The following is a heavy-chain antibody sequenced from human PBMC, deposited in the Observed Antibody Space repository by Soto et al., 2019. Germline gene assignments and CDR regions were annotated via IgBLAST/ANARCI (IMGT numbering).Heavy chain of an antibody. CDR1: GGSISSYY. CDR2: IYYSGST. CDR3: ARRYGYYFDY. J-gene: IGHJ4*02. V-gene: IGHV4-59*08. D-gene: IGHD4-17*01. Sequence: SETLSLTCTVSGGSISSYYWSWIRQPPGKGLEWIGYIYYSGSTNYNPSLKSRVTISVDTSKNQFSLKLSSVTAADTAVYYCARRYGYYFDYWAQGTLVTVSS.